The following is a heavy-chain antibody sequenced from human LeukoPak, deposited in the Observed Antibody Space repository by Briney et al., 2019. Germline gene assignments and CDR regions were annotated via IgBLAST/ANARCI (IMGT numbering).Heavy chain of an antibody. CDR3: AREERSTMIALYGMDV. J-gene: IGHJ6*02. CDR2: INPNSGGT. D-gene: IGHD3-22*01. Sequence: GASVKVSCKASGYTFTGYYMHWVRQAPGQGLEWMGWINPNSGGTNYAQKFQGWVTMTRDTSISTAYMELGRLRSDDTAVYYCAREERSTMIALYGMDVWGQGTTVTVSS. CDR1: GYTFTGYY. V-gene: IGHV1-2*04.